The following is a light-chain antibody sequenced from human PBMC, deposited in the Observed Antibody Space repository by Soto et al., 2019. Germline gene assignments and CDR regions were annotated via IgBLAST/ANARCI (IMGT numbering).Light chain of an antibody. CDR3: LQYNDYPYT. J-gene: IGKJ2*01. Sequence: DIQMTQSPPSLSASVGDRVTITCRANQDIRNYLGWYQQNPGKAPKRLIYAASSLQSGVPSRFSDSGSGTEFTLTSSSLQPEDFATYFCLQYNDYPYTFGQGTKLEF. CDR2: AAS. CDR1: QDIRNY. V-gene: IGKV1-17*01.